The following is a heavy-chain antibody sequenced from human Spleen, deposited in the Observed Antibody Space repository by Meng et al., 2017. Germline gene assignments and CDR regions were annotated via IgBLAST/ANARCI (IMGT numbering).Heavy chain of an antibody. Sequence: GESLKISCAASGFTFSNYGLHWVRQAPGKGLEWVTVISFDGSTKHYADPVKGRFTISRDNSKNTLYLEMNSLRADDTAVYYCARETPNSSTYYILPTDIDYWGLGTLVTVSS. CDR3: ARETPNSSTYYILPTDIDY. V-gene: IGHV3-30*01. D-gene: IGHD2-2*02. CDR2: ISFDGSTK. J-gene: IGHJ4*02. CDR1: GFTFSNYG.